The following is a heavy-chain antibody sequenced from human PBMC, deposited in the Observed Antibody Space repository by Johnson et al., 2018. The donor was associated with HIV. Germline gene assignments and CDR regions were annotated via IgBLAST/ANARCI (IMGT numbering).Heavy chain of an antibody. V-gene: IGHV3-11*04. J-gene: IGHJ3*02. CDR3: ARAGSSSAFDI. D-gene: IGHD1-26*01. CDR2: ISSTRSTI. CDR1: GFIFSDYY. Sequence: QVQLVESGGGLVKPGGSLRLSCAASGFIFSDYYMSWIRQAPGKGLEWVSYISSTRSTIHYADSVKGRFTISRDNAKNSLCLQMNSLRAEDTAVYYCARAGSSSAFDIWGQGTLVTVSS.